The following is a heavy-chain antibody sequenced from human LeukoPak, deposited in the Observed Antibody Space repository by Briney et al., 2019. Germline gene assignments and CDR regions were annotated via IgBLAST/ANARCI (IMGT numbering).Heavy chain of an antibody. D-gene: IGHD2-8*01. Sequence: GGSLRLSCAASGFTFSSYSMNWVRQAPGKGLEWVANIKQDESEKYYVDSVKGRFTSSRDNAKNSLYLQMNSLRAEDTAVYYCARGRYCADGVCYFDYWGQGTLVTVSS. V-gene: IGHV3-7*01. CDR1: GFTFSSYS. J-gene: IGHJ4*02. CDR3: ARGRYCADGVCYFDY. CDR2: IKQDESEK.